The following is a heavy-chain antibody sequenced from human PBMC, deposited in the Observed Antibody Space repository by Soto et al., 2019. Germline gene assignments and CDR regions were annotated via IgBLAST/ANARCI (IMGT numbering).Heavy chain of an antibody. Sequence: SLRLSCAASGFTFSSYGMHWVRQAPGKGLEWVAVISYDGSNKYYADSVKGRFTISRDNSKNTLYLQMNSLRAEDTAVYYCARHYAPPGPWELPGGDDAFDIWGQGTMVTVSS. V-gene: IGHV3-30*03. CDR1: GFTFSSYG. CDR3: ARHYAPPGPWELPGGDDAFDI. J-gene: IGHJ3*02. D-gene: IGHD1-26*01. CDR2: ISYDGSNK.